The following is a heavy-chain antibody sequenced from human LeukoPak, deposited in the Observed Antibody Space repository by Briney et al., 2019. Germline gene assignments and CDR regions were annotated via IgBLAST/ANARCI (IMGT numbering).Heavy chain of an antibody. D-gene: IGHD3-22*01. V-gene: IGHV3-30-3*01. CDR2: ISYDGSNK. CDR3: ARDRYYYDSSGYRKDYGMDV. J-gene: IGHJ6*02. Sequence: PGGSLRLSCAASGFTFSSYAMHWVRQAPGKGLEWVAVISYDGSNKYYADSVKGRFTISRDNSKNTLYLQMNSLRAEDTAVYYCARDRYYYDSSGYRKDYGMDVWGQGTTVTVSS. CDR1: GFTFSSYA.